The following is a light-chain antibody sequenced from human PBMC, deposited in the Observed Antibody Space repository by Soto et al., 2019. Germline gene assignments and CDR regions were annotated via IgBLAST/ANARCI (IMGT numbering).Light chain of an antibody. CDR2: NNN. J-gene: IGLJ2*01. CDR3: AAWDDSLNGPL. V-gene: IGLV1-44*01. Sequence: QSVLTQPPSASGTPGQRVTISCSGSSSNIASNTVNWYQQLPGTAPKLLIYNNNHRPSGVLDRFSGSKSGTSASLAISGLLSEDEADYYCAAWDDSLNGPLFGGGTKVTVL. CDR1: SSNIASNT.